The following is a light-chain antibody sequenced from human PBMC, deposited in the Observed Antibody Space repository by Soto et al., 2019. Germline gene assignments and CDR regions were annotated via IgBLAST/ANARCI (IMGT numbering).Light chain of an antibody. CDR2: DAS. J-gene: IGKJ4*01. Sequence: EIVLTQSPATLSLSPGERATLSCRASQGVSSYLAWYQQKPGQAPRLLIYDASNRATGIPARFSGSGPGTDFTLTISRLEPEDLAVYYCQHRSNWLTFGGGTKVEIK. CDR1: QGVSSY. V-gene: IGKV3D-11*01. CDR3: QHRSNWLT.